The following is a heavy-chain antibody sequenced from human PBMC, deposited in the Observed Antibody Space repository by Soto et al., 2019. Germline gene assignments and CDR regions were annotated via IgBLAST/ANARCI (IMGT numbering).Heavy chain of an antibody. J-gene: IGHJ4*02. CDR1: GGSISSYY. Sequence: SETLSLTCTVSGGSISSYYWSWIRQPPGKGLEWIGYIYYSGSTNYNPSLKSRLTISVDTSKNQFSRKLYSATDAGTAVYYCARGETQQQRDYWGQGTLVTVSS. CDR2: IYYSGST. CDR3: ARGETQQQRDY. D-gene: IGHD6-25*01. V-gene: IGHV4-59*12.